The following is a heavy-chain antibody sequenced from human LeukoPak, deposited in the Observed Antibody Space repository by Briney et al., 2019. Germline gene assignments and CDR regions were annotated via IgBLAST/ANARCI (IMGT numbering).Heavy chain of an antibody. D-gene: IGHD5-24*01. V-gene: IGHV4-39*07. CDR3: ASTELRDGYNLFRWDAFDI. CDR2: IYYSGNT. J-gene: IGHJ3*02. Sequence: KPSETLSLTCTVSGGSITSNSYYWGWIRQPPGKGLEWIGSIYYSGNTYYNPSLKSRVTVSVDTSKNQFSLKLSSVTAADTAVYYCASTELRDGYNLFRWDAFDIWGQGTMVTVSS. CDR1: GGSITSNSYY.